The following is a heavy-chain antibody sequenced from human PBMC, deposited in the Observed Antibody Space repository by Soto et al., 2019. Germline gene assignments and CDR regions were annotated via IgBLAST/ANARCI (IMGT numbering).Heavy chain of an antibody. CDR1: GGSISSGGYY. V-gene: IGHV4-31*03. J-gene: IGHJ6*02. Sequence: LSLTCTVSGGSISSGGYYWSWIRQHPGKGLEWIGYIYYSGSTYYNPSLKSRVTISVDTSKNQFSLKLSSVTAADTAVYYCARAVMEYYGMDVWGQGTTVTVSS. CDR2: IYYSGST. CDR3: ARAVMEYYGMDV. D-gene: IGHD2-21*01.